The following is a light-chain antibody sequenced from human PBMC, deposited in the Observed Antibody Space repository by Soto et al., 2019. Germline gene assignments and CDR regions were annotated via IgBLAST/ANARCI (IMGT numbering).Light chain of an antibody. V-gene: IGLV2-14*01. J-gene: IGLJ3*02. CDR1: SSDVGGYNY. CDR2: EVS. Sequence: QSALTQPASVSGSPGQSITISCTGTSSDVGGYNYVSWYQQHPAKAPKLMIYEVSNRPSGVSHRFSGSKSGNTASLTISGLQAEDEADYYCFSYTASSNQVFGGGTKLTVL. CDR3: FSYTASSNQV.